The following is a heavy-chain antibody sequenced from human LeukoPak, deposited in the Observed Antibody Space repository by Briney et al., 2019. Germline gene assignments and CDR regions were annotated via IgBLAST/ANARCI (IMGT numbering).Heavy chain of an antibody. J-gene: IGHJ3*02. Sequence: GGSLTLSCAATGLSVSSNFMSWVRQAPGKGLEWVSVIYGGGSTYYADSVKGRFTSSRDNAKNMLYLKMKNLRAEDTAVYYCARMTTVTTEGIWGQGTMVTVSS. V-gene: IGHV3-53*01. CDR1: GLSVSSNF. CDR3: ARMTTVTTEGI. CDR2: IYGGGST. D-gene: IGHD4-17*01.